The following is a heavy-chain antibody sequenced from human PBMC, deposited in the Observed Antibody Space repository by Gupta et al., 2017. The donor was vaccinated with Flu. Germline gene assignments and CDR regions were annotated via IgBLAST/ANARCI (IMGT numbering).Heavy chain of an antibody. CDR2: ISGGST. Sequence: EVQLLESGGDLAQPGGSLRLSCAASGFTFSAFGMRWVRQAPGKGLEWVSTISGGSTYYADSVKGRFTISRDTSKNTLFLQMNSLRAEDTAIYYCVKDAGYGEYAFWGQGTLVTVPS. V-gene: IGHV3-23*01. D-gene: IGHD4/OR15-4a*01. CDR1: GFTFSAFG. CDR3: VKDAGYGEYAF. J-gene: IGHJ1*01.